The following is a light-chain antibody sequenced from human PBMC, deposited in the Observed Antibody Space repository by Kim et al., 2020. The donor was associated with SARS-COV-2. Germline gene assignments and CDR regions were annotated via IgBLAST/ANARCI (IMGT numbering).Light chain of an antibody. CDR3: AVWDDNLDGWL. Sequence: GQSVTMSGDGSNSNIGSNRVNWLQLFPGTAPKLLIHGNNQRPSGVPDRFSGSKSGISASLAISGLQSEDEADYFCAVWDDNLDGWLFGGGTQLTVL. J-gene: IGLJ3*02. CDR1: NSNIGSNR. CDR2: GNN. V-gene: IGLV1-44*01.